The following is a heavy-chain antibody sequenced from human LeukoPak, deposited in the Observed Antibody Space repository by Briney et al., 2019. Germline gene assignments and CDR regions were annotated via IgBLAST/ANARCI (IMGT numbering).Heavy chain of an antibody. V-gene: IGHV4-34*01. CDR3: ARGVYTEMSTIMGHFDC. CDR2: INDSGST. Sequence: PSETLSLTCAVFGGSFSGYNWNWLRLSPRTGLEWIGEINDSGSTKYNPSLRSRVTISLDTSKNQFSLKLTSVTAADTAVYYCARGVYTEMSTIMGHFDCWGRGTLVAVSS. CDR1: GGSFSGYN. J-gene: IGHJ4*02. D-gene: IGHD5-24*01.